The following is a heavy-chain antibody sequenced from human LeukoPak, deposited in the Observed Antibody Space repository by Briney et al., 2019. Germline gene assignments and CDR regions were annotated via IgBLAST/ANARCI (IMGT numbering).Heavy chain of an antibody. J-gene: IGHJ6*02. CDR2: VYYTGST. Sequence: SETLSLTCTVSGGSIGSFYWTWIRQTPRKGLEWIGSVYYTGSTNYNPSLKSRVTISIDTSRSQFSLKLTSVTVADTAVYYCAQDSRYSYGSGGMDVWGQGTTVTVSS. CDR1: GGSIGSFY. V-gene: IGHV4-59*03. CDR3: AQDSRYSYGSGGMDV. D-gene: IGHD3-10*01.